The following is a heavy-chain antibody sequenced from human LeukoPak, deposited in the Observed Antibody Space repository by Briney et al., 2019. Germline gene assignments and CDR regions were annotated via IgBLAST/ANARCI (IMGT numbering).Heavy chain of an antibody. J-gene: IGHJ6*02. D-gene: IGHD3-22*01. V-gene: IGHV4-39*01. Sequence: PSETLSLTCTVSGGSISSSSYYWGWIRQPPGKGLEWIGSIYYSGSTYYNPSLKSRVTISVDTSKNQFSLKLSSVTAADTAVYYCASYDSSGYYPYYYYYGMDVWGQGTTVTVSS. CDR3: ASYDSSGYYPYYYYYGMDV. CDR1: GGSISSSSYY. CDR2: IYYSGST.